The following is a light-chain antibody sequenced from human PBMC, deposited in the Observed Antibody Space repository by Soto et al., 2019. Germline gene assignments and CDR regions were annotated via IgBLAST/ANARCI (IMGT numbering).Light chain of an antibody. CDR1: QSVSSN. CDR2: VPS. J-gene: IGKJ5*01. Sequence: EIVMTQSPATLSVSPGERATLSCRARQSVSSNLACYQQKPGHAPRLLICVPSTRATGIPARFSGSGSGTEFTLTISSLQSEDFAVYYCQQYNNWPPITFGQGTRLEMK. CDR3: QQYNNWPPIT. V-gene: IGKV3-15*01.